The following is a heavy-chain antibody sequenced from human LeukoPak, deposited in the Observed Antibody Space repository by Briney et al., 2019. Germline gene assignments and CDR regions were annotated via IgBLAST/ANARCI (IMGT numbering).Heavy chain of an antibody. V-gene: IGHV3-21*01. J-gene: IGHJ3*02. D-gene: IGHD3-22*01. CDR1: GFTFSSYS. CDR3: ARANYYDSSGYYYGAFDI. Sequence: TGGSLRLSCAASGFTFSSYSMNWVRQAPGKGLEWVLSISSSSSYIYYADSVKGRFTISRDNAKNSLYLQMNSLRAEDTAVYYCARANYYDSSGYYYGAFDIWGQGTMVTVSS. CDR2: ISSSSSYI.